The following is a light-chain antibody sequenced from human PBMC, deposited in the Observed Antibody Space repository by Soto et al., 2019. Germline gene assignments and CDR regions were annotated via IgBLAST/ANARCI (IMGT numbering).Light chain of an antibody. CDR2: DVR. CDR1: SSDVGGYNY. CDR3: SSYTSSSTVV. Sequence: QSALTQPASVSGSPGQSITISCTGTSSDVGGYNYVSWYQQHPGKDPKLMIYDVRYRPSGVSNCFSGSKSGNTASLTISGLQADDEADYYCSSYTSSSTVVFGGGTKLTVL. V-gene: IGLV2-14*03. J-gene: IGLJ3*02.